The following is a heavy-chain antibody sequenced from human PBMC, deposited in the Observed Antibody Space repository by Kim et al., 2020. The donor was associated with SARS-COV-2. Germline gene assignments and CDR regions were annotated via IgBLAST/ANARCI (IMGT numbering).Heavy chain of an antibody. CDR2: ISYDGINK. CDR3: AASVEGARGYFDY. V-gene: IGHV3-30*03. J-gene: IGHJ4*02. Sequence: GGCLRLSCAASGFTFGTYGMHWVRQAPGLGLDCVAVISYDGINKYYADSVKGRFTISRDNSKNTLYLQMNSLRPEDTAVYYCAASVEGARGYFDYWGQGALVTVAS. D-gene: IGHD2-15*01. CDR1: GFTFGTYG.